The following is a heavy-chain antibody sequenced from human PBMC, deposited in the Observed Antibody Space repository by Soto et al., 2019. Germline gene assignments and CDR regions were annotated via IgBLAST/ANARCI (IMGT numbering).Heavy chain of an antibody. D-gene: IGHD3-10*01. CDR3: AGETMVPHGAFDI. J-gene: IGHJ3*02. CDR2: IDPSDSYT. Sequence: GESLKISCKGSGYSFTSHWISWVRQIPGKGLEWMGRIDPSDSYTNYSPSFQGRVTISTDKSISTAYLQWSSLKASDTAMYYCAGETMVPHGAFDIWGQGTMVTVSS. V-gene: IGHV5-10-1*01. CDR1: GYSFTSHW.